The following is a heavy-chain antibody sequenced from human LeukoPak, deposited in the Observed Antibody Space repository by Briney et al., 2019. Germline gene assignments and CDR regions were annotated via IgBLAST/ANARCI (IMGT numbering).Heavy chain of an antibody. J-gene: IGHJ4*02. V-gene: IGHV4-34*01. D-gene: IGHD3-22*01. CDR2: INHSGST. CDR3: ASYYDSSGYRDY. Sequence: SETLSLTCAVYGGSFSGYYWSWIRQPPGKGLEWIGEINHSGSTNYNPSLKSRVTISVDTSKNQFSLKLSSVTAADTAVYYCASYYDSSGYRDYSGQGTLVTVSS. CDR1: GGSFSGYY.